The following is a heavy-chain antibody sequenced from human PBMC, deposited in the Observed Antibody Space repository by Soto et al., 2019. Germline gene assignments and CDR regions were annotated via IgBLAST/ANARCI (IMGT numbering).Heavy chain of an antibody. CDR2: ISYDGSRT. J-gene: IGHJ4*02. CDR3: ARFKIAARIHFYS. CDR1: GFNFSNYA. D-gene: IGHD6-6*01. Sequence: GGSLRLSCTASGFNFSNYAMHWVRQAPGKGLEWLAVISYDGSRTHDADSVKDRFIISRDNSKKMLYLQMSGLRLEDTAIYYCARFKIAARIHFYSWGQGTLVTVSS. V-gene: IGHV3-30*04.